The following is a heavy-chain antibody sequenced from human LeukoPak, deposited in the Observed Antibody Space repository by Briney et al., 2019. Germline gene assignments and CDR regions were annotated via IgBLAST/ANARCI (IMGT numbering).Heavy chain of an antibody. CDR3: ARLAGYYGSGSYKGTAFDI. V-gene: IGHV4-39*01. CDR1: GGSISSSSYY. D-gene: IGHD3-10*01. J-gene: IGHJ3*02. CDR2: IYYSGST. Sequence: SETLSLTCTVSGGSISSSSYYWGWIRQPPGKGLEWIGSIYYSGSTYYNPSLKSRVTISVDTSKNQFSLKLSSVTAADTAVYYCARLAGYYGSGSYKGTAFDIWGQGTMVTVSS.